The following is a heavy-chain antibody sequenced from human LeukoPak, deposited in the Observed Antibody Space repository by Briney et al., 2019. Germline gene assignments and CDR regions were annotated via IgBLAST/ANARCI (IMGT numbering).Heavy chain of an antibody. D-gene: IGHD2-2*01. J-gene: IGHJ5*02. CDR3: ATNRFVVVPAAMWGGWFDP. CDR1: GYTLTDLY. V-gene: IGHV1-24*01. CDR2: FDPEGGET. Sequence: GASVKVSCKVSGYTLTDLYMHWVRQAPGQGHEWKGGFDPEGGETIYAHKFQGRVTMTEDTSTDTAYMEQSRLRSEETAVYYCATNRFVVVPAAMWGGWFDPWGQGTLVTVSS.